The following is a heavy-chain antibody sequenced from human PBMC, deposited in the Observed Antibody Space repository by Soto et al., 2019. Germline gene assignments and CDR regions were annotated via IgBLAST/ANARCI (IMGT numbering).Heavy chain of an antibody. Sequence: QVQLVQSGAEVKKPGSSVKVSCKASGGTFSSYAISWVRQAPGQGLEWMGGIIPIFGTANYAQKFQGRVTITADESTSTAYMELSSLRSEDTAVYYCARAVASIGIAVAVGAFDIWGQGTMVTVSS. V-gene: IGHV1-69*01. CDR1: GGTFSSYA. D-gene: IGHD6-19*01. CDR2: IIPIFGTA. J-gene: IGHJ3*02. CDR3: ARAVASIGIAVAVGAFDI.